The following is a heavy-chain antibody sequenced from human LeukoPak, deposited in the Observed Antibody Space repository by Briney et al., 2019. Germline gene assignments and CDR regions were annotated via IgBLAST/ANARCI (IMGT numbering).Heavy chain of an antibody. Sequence: GESLKISCKGSGYSFTSYWIAWVRQMPGKGLEWMGIIYPADSDTRYSPSFQGQVTISADKSISTAYLQWSSLKASDTAMYYCARFNYGSAYAAGSAFDIWGQGTMVTVSS. CDR2: IYPADSDT. J-gene: IGHJ3*02. V-gene: IGHV5-51*01. D-gene: IGHD5-12*01. CDR3: ARFNYGSAYAAGSAFDI. CDR1: GYSFTSYW.